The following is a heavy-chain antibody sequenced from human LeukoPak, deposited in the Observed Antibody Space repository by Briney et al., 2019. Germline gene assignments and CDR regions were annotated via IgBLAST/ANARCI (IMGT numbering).Heavy chain of an antibody. V-gene: IGHV1-2*02. J-gene: IGHJ4*02. D-gene: IGHD6-6*01. CDR2: INPNSGGT. Sequence: GASVKVSRKASGYTFTGYYMHWVRQAPGQGLERMGWINPNSGGTNYAQKFQGRVTMTRDTSISTAYMELSRLRSDDTAVYYSARDRRSSSAYWGQGTLVTVSS. CDR3: ARDRRSSSAY. CDR1: GYTFTGYY.